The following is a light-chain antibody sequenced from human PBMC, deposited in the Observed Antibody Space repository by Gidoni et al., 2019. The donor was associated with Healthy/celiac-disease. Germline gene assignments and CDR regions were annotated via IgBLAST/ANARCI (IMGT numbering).Light chain of an antibody. J-gene: IGKJ4*01. V-gene: IGKV1-39*01. CDR3: QQSYSTPLT. CDR2: AES. CDR1: QSISSY. Sequence: DIQMTQSPSSLSASVGDRVTITCRASQSISSYLNWYQQKPGKAPKPLIYAESSLQSGVPSRFSGSGSGTDFTLTISSLQPEDFATYYCQQSYSTPLTFGGGTKVEIK.